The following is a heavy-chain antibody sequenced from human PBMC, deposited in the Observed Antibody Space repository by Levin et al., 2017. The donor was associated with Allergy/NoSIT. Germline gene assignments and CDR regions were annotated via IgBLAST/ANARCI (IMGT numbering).Heavy chain of an antibody. CDR2: IYHSGST. V-gene: IGHV4-4*02. J-gene: IGHJ5*02. CDR3: ARAVVGYSSSWSTGGGNWFDP. CDR1: GGSISSSNW. Sequence: PSETLSLTCAVSGGSISSSNWWSWVRQPPGKGLEWIGEIYHSGSTNYNPSLKSRVTISVDKSKNQFSLKLSSVTAADTAVYYCARAVVGYSSSWSTGGGNWFDPWGQGTLVTVSS. D-gene: IGHD6-13*01.